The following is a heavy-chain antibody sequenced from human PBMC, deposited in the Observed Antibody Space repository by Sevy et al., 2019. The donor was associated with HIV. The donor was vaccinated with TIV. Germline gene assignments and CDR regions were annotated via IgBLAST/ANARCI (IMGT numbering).Heavy chain of an antibody. CDR3: AKSPRIAVAVNWFDP. J-gene: IGHJ5*02. V-gene: IGHV3-23*01. D-gene: IGHD6-19*01. CDR2: ISGSGGST. CDR1: GFTFSSYA. Sequence: GGSLRLSCAASGFTFSSYAMSWVRQAPGKGLEWVSAISGSGGSTYYADSVKGRVTSAKDNSKNKLYLQMNSLRAEETAEYYSAKSPRIAVAVNWFDPWGQGTMVTVSS.